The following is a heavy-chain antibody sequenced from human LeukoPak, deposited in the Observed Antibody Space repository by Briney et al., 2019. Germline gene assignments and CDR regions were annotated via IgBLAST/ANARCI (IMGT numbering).Heavy chain of an antibody. CDR1: GFTFTNYW. Sequence: PGGSLRLSCAASGFTFTNYWMTWVRQAPGKGLEWVADIKQDGSEKCYVDSVKGRFTISRDNAQNSLYLQMNSLRAEDTALYYCARAPTFFDYWGQGALVTVSS. CDR2: IKQDGSEK. J-gene: IGHJ4*02. V-gene: IGHV3-7*01. CDR3: ARAPTFFDY.